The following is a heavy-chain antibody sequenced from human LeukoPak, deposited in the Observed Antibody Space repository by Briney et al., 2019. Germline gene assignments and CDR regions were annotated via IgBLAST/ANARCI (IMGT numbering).Heavy chain of an antibody. CDR2: IYASGGN. J-gene: IGHJ4*02. CDR1: GGSVNSYY. D-gene: IGHD2-2*01. Sequence: SETLSLTCTVSGGSVNSYYWSWIRQPAGKGLEWIGHIYASGGNDYNPTLKSRVTMSLDMAKNQFSLRLTSVTAADTAVYFCARMVPAGTHNYWGQGLLVTVSP. CDR3: ARMVPAGTHNY. V-gene: IGHV4-4*07.